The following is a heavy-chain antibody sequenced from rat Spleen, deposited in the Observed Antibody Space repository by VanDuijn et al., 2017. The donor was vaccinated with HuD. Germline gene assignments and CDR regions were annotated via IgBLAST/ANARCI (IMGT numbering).Heavy chain of an antibody. CDR3: ARDHAIAAMRGFVDY. CDR2: IWTGGST. D-gene: IGHD1-2*01. V-gene: IGHV2S63*01. J-gene: IGHJ2*01. Sequence: EVQLKESGPGLVQPSQTLSLTCTVSGFSLTDYSVHWVRQPPGKGLEWMGVIWTGGSTAYNSLLKSRLSISRDISKSQVFLKMNSLQNEDTATYYCARDHAIAAMRGFVDYWGQGVMVTVSS. CDR1: GFSLTDYS.